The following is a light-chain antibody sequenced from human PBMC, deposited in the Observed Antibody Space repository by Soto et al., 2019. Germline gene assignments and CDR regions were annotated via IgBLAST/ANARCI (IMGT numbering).Light chain of an antibody. CDR2: GTS. J-gene: IGKJ1*01. CDR1: QGIRTE. V-gene: IGKV1-6*02. Sequence: AIQMTQSPSSLSASVGDRVTITGRASQGIRTELGWYQQKPGKAPKLLIYGTSTLQSGVPSRFSGSGSDTDFTLTISSLQPEDFATYYCLQDFNYPRTFGQGTKVEIK. CDR3: LQDFNYPRT.